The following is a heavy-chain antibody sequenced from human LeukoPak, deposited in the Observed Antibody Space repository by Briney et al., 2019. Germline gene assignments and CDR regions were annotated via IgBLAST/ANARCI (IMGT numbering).Heavy chain of an antibody. CDR3: ARYLAAPYDAFDI. CDR2: INSNSGGV. D-gene: IGHD2-15*01. J-gene: IGHJ3*02. CDR1: GYTCTGYY. Sequence: ASVKVSCKASGYTCTGYYMHWVRQAPGQGLEWMGWINSNSGGVHYAQNFQGRVTMTRDTSISTAYMDLTRLRYDDTAVYFCARYLAAPYDAFDIWGQGTMVTVSS. V-gene: IGHV1-2*02.